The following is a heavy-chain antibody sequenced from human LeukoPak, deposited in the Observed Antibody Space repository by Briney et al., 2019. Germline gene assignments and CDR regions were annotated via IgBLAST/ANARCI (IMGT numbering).Heavy chain of an antibody. CDR3: AKTSRSTSSSYYSDY. CDR1: GFTFSSYS. Sequence: GGSLRLSCAASGFTFSSYSMNWVRQAPGKGLEWVSSISSSSSYIYYADSVKGRFTISRDNSMNTLYLLMNSLRAEDTAVYYCAKTSRSTSSSYYSDYWGQGTLVTVSS. V-gene: IGHV3-21*04. J-gene: IGHJ4*02. D-gene: IGHD6-6*01. CDR2: ISSSSSYI.